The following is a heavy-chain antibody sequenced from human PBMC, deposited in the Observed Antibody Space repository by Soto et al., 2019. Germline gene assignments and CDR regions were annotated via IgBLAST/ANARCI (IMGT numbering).Heavy chain of an antibody. CDR3: ASSMTPVTTFDY. D-gene: IGHD4-17*01. CDR2: IYHSGST. V-gene: IGHV4-30-2*01. CDR1: GGSISSGGYS. Sequence: QLQLQESGSGLVKPSQTLSLTCAVPGGSISSGGYSWSWIRQPPGKGLEWIGYIYHSGSTYYNPSLKIRVTLSVDRSNNQFSLKLSSVTAADTAVYYCASSMTPVTTFDYWGQGTLVTVSS. J-gene: IGHJ4*02.